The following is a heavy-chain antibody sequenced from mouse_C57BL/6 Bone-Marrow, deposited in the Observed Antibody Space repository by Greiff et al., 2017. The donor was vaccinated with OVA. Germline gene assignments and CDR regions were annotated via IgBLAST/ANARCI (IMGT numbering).Heavy chain of an antibody. Sequence: EVKLVESGGGLVQPGESLKLSCESYEYEFPSHDMSWVRKTPEKRLELVAAINSDGGSTYYPDTMERRFIISRDNTKKTLYLQMSSLRSEDTALYYCARRITTVVALMDYWGQGTSVTVSS. CDR1: EYEFPSHD. V-gene: IGHV5-2*01. CDR3: ARRITTVVALMDY. J-gene: IGHJ4*01. D-gene: IGHD1-1*01. CDR2: INSDGGST.